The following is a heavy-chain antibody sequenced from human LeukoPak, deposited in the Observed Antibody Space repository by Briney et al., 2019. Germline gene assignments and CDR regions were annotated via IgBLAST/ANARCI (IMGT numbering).Heavy chain of an antibody. Sequence: SETLSLTCTVSGGSISSYYWSWIRQPAGKGLEWIGRIYTSGSTNYNPSLKSRVTMSVDTSKNQFSLKLSSVTAADTAVYYCARGRGVVVPAAIKPSRYDWFDPWGQGTLVTVSS. J-gene: IGHJ5*02. CDR1: GGSISSYY. D-gene: IGHD2-2*01. CDR2: IYTSGST. CDR3: ARGRGVVVPAAIKPSRYDWFDP. V-gene: IGHV4-4*07.